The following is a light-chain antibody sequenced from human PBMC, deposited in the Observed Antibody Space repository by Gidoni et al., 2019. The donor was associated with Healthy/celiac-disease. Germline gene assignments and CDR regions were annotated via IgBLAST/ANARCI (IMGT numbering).Light chain of an antibody. CDR1: QSISSY. Sequence: DLRMTQSPSSLSASVGDRVTITCRASQSISSYLNWYQQKPGKAPKLLIYAASSLQSGVPSRFSGSGSGTDFTLTISSLHPEDFATYYCQQSYSTLYTFGQGTKLEIK. CDR3: QQSYSTLYT. V-gene: IGKV1-39*01. J-gene: IGKJ2*01. CDR2: AAS.